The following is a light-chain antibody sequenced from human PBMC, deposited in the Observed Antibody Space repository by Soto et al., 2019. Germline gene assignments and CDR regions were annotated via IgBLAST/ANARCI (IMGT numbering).Light chain of an antibody. CDR1: QSISSW. J-gene: IGKJ1*01. CDR3: QQYNSYS. V-gene: IGKV1-5*01. Sequence: MTHSPSTLSATVGDRVTITCRASQSISSWLAWYQQKPGKAPKLLIYDASSLESGVPSRFSGSGSGTEFTLTISSLQPDDFATYYCQQYNSYSFGQGTKV. CDR2: DAS.